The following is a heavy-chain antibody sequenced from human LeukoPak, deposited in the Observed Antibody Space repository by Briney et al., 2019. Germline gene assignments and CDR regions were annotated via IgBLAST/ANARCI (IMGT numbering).Heavy chain of an antibody. V-gene: IGHV3-30*04. Sequence: PGGSLRLSCAASGFTFSSYAMHWVRQAPGKGLEWVAVISYDGSNKYYADSVKGRFTISRDNSKNTLYLQMNSLRAEDTAVYYCARDESIAVAGTHPGYWGQGTLVTASS. D-gene: IGHD6-19*01. CDR2: ISYDGSNK. CDR1: GFTFSSYA. J-gene: IGHJ4*02. CDR3: ARDESIAVAGTHPGY.